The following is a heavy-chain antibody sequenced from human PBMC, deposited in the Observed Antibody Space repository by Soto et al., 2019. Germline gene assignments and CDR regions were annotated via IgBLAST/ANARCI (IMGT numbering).Heavy chain of an antibody. V-gene: IGHV4-31*03. CDR1: GGSISSGCYY. D-gene: IGHD1-26*01. CDR3: ARSKWELRLHDAFDI. J-gene: IGHJ3*02. Sequence: SETLSLTSTVSGGSISSGCYYWSWIRQHPGKGLEWIGYIYYSGSTYYNPSLKSRVTISVDTSKNQFSLKLSSVTAADTAVYYCARSKWELRLHDAFDIWGQGTMVTVSS. CDR2: IYYSGST.